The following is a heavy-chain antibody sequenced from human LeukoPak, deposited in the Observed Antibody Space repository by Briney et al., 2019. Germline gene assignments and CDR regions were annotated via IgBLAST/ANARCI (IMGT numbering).Heavy chain of an antibody. CDR3: AVGSYLGRNFDY. J-gene: IGHJ4*02. V-gene: IGHV3-53*01. CDR2: IYSGDSP. Sequence: GGSLRLSCAASGFTVSNNYMSWVRQAPGKGLEWVSLIYSGDSPFYADSVKGRFTISRDNSKNTLYLQMNSLRAEDTAVYYSAVGSYLGRNFDYWGQGTLVTVSS. D-gene: IGHD1-26*01. CDR1: GFTVSNNY.